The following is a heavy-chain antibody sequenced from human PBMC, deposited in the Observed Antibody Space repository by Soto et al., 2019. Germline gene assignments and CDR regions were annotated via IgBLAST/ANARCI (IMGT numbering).Heavy chain of an antibody. CDR1: GFSFTTYA. J-gene: IGHJ4*02. Sequence: GGSLRLSCAASGFSFTTYAMHWVRQAPGKGLEWVAVISDDGSIKYYADSVKGRFTISRDNSKNTFYLQMNSLRGDDTALYYCARAIEAAMDPCDYWGQGALVTVSS. V-gene: IGHV3-30-3*01. D-gene: IGHD5-18*01. CDR3: ARAIEAAMDPCDY. CDR2: ISDDGSIK.